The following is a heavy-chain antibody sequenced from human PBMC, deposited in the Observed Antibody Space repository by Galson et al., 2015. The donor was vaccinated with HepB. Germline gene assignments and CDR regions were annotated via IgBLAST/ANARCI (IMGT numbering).Heavy chain of an antibody. CDR1: GYTFTSYA. D-gene: IGHD1-7*01. J-gene: IGHJ6*03. Sequence: SVKVSCKASGYTFTSYAMHWVRQAPGQRLEWMGWINAGNGNTKYSQKFQGRVTITRDTSASTAYMELSSLRSEDTAVYYCARDPITGTGDYYYYYYYMDVWGKGTTVTVSS. V-gene: IGHV1-3*01. CDR3: ARDPITGTGDYYYYYYYMDV. CDR2: INAGNGNT.